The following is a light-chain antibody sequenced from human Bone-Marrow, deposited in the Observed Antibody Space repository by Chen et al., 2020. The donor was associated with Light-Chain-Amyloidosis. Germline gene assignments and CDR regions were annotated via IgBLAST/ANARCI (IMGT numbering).Light chain of an antibody. Sequence: SYELTQPSSVSVSPGPTARITCSGDVLAKKKYARWCQPKPGQAPVLVIYKDSERPSGIPERFSGSSSGTTVTLTISGAQVEDEADYYCYSATDNNLGVFGGGTKLTVL. CDR3: YSATDNNLGV. J-gene: IGLJ2*01. CDR1: VLAKKKY. CDR2: KDS. V-gene: IGLV3-27*01.